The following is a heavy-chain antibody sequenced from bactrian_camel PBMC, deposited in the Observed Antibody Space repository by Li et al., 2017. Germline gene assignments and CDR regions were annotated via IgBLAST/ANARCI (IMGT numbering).Heavy chain of an antibody. J-gene: IGHJ4*01. CDR1: GYTYGSFC. Sequence: VQLVESGGGSVQAGGSLRLSCAASGYTYGSFCMGRFRQAPGRVREGVASIIIGSGSTDYSDSVEGRFTISQDYAKNTVYLQMNSLEAKDTAMYYCAADVFPYGAHWSSQYDYDYWGQGTQVTVS. CDR3: AADVFPYGAHWSSQYDYDY. D-gene: IGHD6*01. CDR2: IIIGSGST. V-gene: IGHV3S40*01.